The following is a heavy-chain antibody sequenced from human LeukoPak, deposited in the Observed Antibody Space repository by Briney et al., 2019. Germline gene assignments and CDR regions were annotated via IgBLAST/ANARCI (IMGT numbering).Heavy chain of an antibody. CDR2: ISYDGSNK. Sequence: PGGSLRLSCAASGFTFSSYGMHWVRQAPGKGLEWVALISYDGSNKLYADSVKGRFTISRDNSKNTLFVQINSLRAEDTAVYYWAKDGHVNGWSSFDFFDYWGQGTLVTVSS. CDR3: AKDGHVNGWSSFDFFDY. CDR1: GFTFSSYG. V-gene: IGHV3-30*18. J-gene: IGHJ4*02. D-gene: IGHD6-19*01.